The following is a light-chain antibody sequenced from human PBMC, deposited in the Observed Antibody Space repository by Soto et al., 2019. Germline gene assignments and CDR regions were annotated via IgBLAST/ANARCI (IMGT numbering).Light chain of an antibody. V-gene: IGKV1-5*01. CDR3: QQYNSYWT. J-gene: IGKJ1*01. Sequence: DIQITQSPSTLSASVGDRGTITCRASQSISRWLAWYQQKPGKAPKLLIYDASSLASGVPSRFSGSGSGTEFTLTISSLQADDVAPYCWQQYNSYWTFGQGTKVEIK. CDR2: DAS. CDR1: QSISRW.